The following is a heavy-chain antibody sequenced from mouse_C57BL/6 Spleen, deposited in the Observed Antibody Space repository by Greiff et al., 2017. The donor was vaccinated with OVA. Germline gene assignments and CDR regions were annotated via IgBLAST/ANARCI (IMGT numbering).Heavy chain of an antibody. CDR2: INPNNGGT. Sequence: VQLQQSGPELVKPGASVKISCKASGYTFTDYYMNWVKQSHGKSLEWIGDINPNNGGTSYNQKFKGKATLTVDKSSSTAYMELRSLTSEDSAVYYCASTTVGATYAMDYWGQGTSVTVSS. J-gene: IGHJ4*01. V-gene: IGHV1-26*01. D-gene: IGHD1-1*01. CDR1: GYTFTDYY. CDR3: ASTTVGATYAMDY.